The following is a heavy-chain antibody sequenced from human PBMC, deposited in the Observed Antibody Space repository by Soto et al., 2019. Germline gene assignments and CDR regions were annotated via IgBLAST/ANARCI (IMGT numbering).Heavy chain of an antibody. CDR1: GFTFSSYS. Sequence: EVQLVESGGGLVKPGGSLRLSCAASGFTFSSYSMNWVRQAPGKGLEWVSSISSSSSYIYYADSVKGRFTISRDNAKNSLYLQMNSLRAEDTAVYYCARDLEVVAAADYWGQGTLVTVSS. V-gene: IGHV3-21*01. CDR2: ISSSSSYI. CDR3: ARDLEVVAAADY. J-gene: IGHJ4*02. D-gene: IGHD2-15*01.